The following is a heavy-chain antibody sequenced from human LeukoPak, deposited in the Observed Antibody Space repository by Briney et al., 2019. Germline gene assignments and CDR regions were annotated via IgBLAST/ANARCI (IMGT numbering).Heavy chain of an antibody. CDR3: AKRQAYGHIDF. CDR2: ISGSGDNT. CDR1: GFSFSNYA. V-gene: IGHV3-23*01. D-gene: IGHD3-16*01. J-gene: IGHJ4*02. Sequence: GGSLRLSCAASGFSFSNYAMSWVRQAPGKGLEWVSGISGSGDNTYYADSVKGRFTISRDNSKNTLYVQMTSLRGEDTAVYYCAKRQAYGHIDFWGQGTLVTVSS.